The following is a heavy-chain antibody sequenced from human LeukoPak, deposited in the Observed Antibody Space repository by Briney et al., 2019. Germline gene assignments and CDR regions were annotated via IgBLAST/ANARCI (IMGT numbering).Heavy chain of an antibody. D-gene: IGHD6-19*01. Sequence: GGSLRLSCEASGFTFSGSDIHWVRQASGKGLEWVGRITTKASNYATAYGASVKGRFAISRDDSENTAYLQMNSLKTEDTAVYYCTTYRSGHYWGQGTLVTVSS. CDR3: TTYRSGHY. CDR1: GFTFSGSD. J-gene: IGHJ4*02. V-gene: IGHV3-73*01. CDR2: ITTKASNYAT.